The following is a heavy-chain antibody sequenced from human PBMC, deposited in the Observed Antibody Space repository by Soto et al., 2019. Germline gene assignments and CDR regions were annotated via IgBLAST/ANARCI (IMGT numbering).Heavy chain of an antibody. D-gene: IGHD6-19*01. Sequence: QVQLVQSGAEVKKPGASVKVSCKASGYTFTSYAMHWVRQAPGQRLEWMGWINAGNGNTKYSQKFQGRVTITRDTSASTAYMELSSLRSEDTAVYYCARDPQWLKYYYYGMDVWGQGTTVTVSS. CDR2: INAGNGNT. CDR1: GYTFTSYA. CDR3: ARDPQWLKYYYYGMDV. J-gene: IGHJ6*02. V-gene: IGHV1-3*01.